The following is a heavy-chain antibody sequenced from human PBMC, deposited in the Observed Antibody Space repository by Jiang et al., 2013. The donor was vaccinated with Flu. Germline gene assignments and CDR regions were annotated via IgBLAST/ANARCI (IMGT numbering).Heavy chain of an antibody. Sequence: LLKPSETLSLTCTVSGGPISSSSYYWGWIRQPPGKGLEWIGSIYYSGSTYYNPSLKSRVTISVDTSKNQFSLKLSSVTAADTAVYYCARPIAPNQRGAFDIWGQGTMVTVSS. CDR1: GGPISSSSYY. D-gene: IGHD6-13*01. CDR3: ARPIAPNQRGAFDI. J-gene: IGHJ3*02. V-gene: IGHV4-39*01. CDR2: IYYSGST.